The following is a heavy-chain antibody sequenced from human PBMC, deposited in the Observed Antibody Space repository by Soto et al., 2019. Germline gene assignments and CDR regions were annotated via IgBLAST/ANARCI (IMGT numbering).Heavy chain of an antibody. CDR2: IRSKAYGGTT. J-gene: IGHJ4*02. V-gene: IGHV3-49*04. D-gene: IGHD3-22*01. Sequence: PGGSLRLSCTASGFTFGDYGMSWVRQAPGKGLEWVGFIRSKAYGGTTEYAASVKGRFTISRDDSKSIAYLQMNRLKTEDTAVYYCTREGYYDSSGYSEVCVFDCWGKGTLVTVYS. CDR1: GFTFGDYG. CDR3: TREGYYDSSGYSEVCVFDC.